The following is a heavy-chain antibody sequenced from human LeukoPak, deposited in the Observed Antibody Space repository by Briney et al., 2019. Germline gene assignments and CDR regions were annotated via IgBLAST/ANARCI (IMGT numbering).Heavy chain of an antibody. Sequence: PGGSLRLSCAASGFTFSSSAMSWVRQAPGKGLEWISVDTGGSTNYADSVKGRFTISRDNSKNTLYLQMSSLKVEDTAVYYCARGNPNRNALDLWGQGTMVTISS. CDR1: GFTFSSSA. J-gene: IGHJ3*01. V-gene: IGHV3-23*01. CDR3: ARGNPNRNALDL. CDR2: DTGGST. D-gene: IGHD1-14*01.